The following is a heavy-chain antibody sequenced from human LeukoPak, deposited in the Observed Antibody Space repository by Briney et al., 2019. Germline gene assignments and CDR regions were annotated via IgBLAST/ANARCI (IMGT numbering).Heavy chain of an antibody. D-gene: IGHD3-10*01. V-gene: IGHV3-74*01. J-gene: IGHJ6*03. CDR2: INSDGSST. CDR1: GFTFTNYG. CDR3: ARDHRGSGSRYYYYYMDV. Sequence: PGGSLRLSCGASGFTFTNYGMHWVRQAPGKGLVWVSRINSDGSSTSYADSVKGRFTISRDNAKNTLYLQMNSLRAEDTAVYYCARDHRGSGSRYYYYYMDVWGKGTTVTISS.